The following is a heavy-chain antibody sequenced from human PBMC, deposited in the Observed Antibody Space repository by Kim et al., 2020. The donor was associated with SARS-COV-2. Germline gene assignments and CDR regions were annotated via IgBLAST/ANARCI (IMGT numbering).Heavy chain of an antibody. Sequence: GGSLRLSCAASGFTFSSYAMSWVRQAPGKGLEWVSAISGSGGSTYYADSVKGRFTISRDNSKNTLYLQMNSLRAEDTAVYYCAKAYSYSYGHPYHNWGQGTLVTVSS. V-gene: IGHV3-23*01. CDR2: ISGSGGST. CDR3: AKAYSYSYGHPYHN. D-gene: IGHD5-18*01. CDR1: GFTFSSYA. J-gene: IGHJ4*02.